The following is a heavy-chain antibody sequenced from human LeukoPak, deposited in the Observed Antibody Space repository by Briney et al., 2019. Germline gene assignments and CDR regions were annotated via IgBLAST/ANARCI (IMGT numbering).Heavy chain of an antibody. CDR1: GYTFTSYG. V-gene: IGHV1-18*01. CDR2: ISAYNGNT. J-gene: IGHJ4*02. Sequence: GASVKVSCKASGYTFTSYGISWVRQAPGQGLEWMGWISAYNGNTNYAQKLQGRVTMTTDTSTSTAYMELRSLRSDDKAVYYCARALGYCSSTSCYDLGFDYWGQGTLVTVSS. D-gene: IGHD2-2*01. CDR3: ARALGYCSSTSCYDLGFDY.